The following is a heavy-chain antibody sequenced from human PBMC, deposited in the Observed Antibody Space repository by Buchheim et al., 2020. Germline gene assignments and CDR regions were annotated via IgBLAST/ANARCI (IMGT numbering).Heavy chain of an antibody. CDR2: IYNTGST. J-gene: IGHJ4*02. CDR1: GDSVSSDDYY. Sequence: QVQLQESGPGLVKPSQTLSLTCTVSGDSVSSDDYYWCWIRQPPGKGLEWIGYIYNTGSTYCNPSLKSRLSISVDTSKNQFSLNLSSVSDADTDVYYCAREFSGSLQLDYWSQGT. CDR3: AREFSGSLQLDY. V-gene: IGHV4-30-4*01. D-gene: IGHD5-24*01.